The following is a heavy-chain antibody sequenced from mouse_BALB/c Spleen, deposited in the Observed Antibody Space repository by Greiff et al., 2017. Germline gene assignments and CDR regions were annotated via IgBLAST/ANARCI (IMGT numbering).Heavy chain of an antibody. V-gene: IGHV1S81*02. CDR2: INPSNGRT. J-gene: IGHJ3*01. Sequence: QVQLQQPGAELVKPGASVTLSCKASGYTFTSYWMHWVKQRPGQGLEWIGEINPSNGRTNYNEKFKSKATLTVDKSSSPAYMQLSSLTSEYSAVYDSARGGIFAYWGQGTLVTVSA. CDR3: ARGGIFAY. CDR1: GYTFTSYW.